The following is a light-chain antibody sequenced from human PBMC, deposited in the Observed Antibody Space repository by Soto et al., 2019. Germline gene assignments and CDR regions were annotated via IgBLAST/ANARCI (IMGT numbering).Light chain of an antibody. CDR1: SGSIVNNY. CDR3: QSYDATNLV. J-gene: IGLJ2*01. Sequence: NFLLTQPHSVSESPGKTVSISCTRSSGSIVNNYVQWFQQRPGSAPTTVIYEDNQRPSGVPDRFSGSIDSSSNSASLTISAVKTEDEADYYCQSYDATNLVFGGGTKLTV. CDR2: EDN. V-gene: IGLV6-57*04.